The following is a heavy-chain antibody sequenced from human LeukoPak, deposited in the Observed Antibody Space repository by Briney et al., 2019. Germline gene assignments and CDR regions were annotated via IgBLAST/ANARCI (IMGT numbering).Heavy chain of an antibody. J-gene: IGHJ5*02. CDR2: MNPNSGNT. V-gene: IGHV1-8*03. D-gene: IGHD3-9*01. CDR3: ARVYYDILTGYYTWFDP. CDR1: GYTSTSYD. Sequence: ASVKVSCMASGYTSTSYDINWVRQATGQGLEWMGWMNPNSGNTGYAQKFQGRVTITRNTSISTAYMELSSLRSEDTAVYYCARVYYDILTGYYTWFDPWGQGTLVTVSS.